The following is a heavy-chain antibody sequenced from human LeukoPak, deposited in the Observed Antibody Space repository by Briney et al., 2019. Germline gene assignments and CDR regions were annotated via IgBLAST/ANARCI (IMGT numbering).Heavy chain of an antibody. V-gene: IGHV5-51*01. CDR2: IYPGDSDT. CDR3: ASLNIAAAGTDAIDY. J-gene: IGHJ4*02. CDR1: GYSFTSYW. Sequence: HGESLKISCKGSGYSFTSYWIGWVRQMPGKGLEWMGIIYPGDSDTRYSPSFQGQVTISDDKSISTAYLQWSSLKASDTAMYYCASLNIAAAGTDAIDYWGQGTLVTVSS. D-gene: IGHD6-13*01.